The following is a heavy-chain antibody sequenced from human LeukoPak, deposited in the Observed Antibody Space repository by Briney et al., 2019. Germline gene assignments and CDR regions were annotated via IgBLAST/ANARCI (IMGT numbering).Heavy chain of an antibody. CDR3: ANDREWDDYAEYDY. V-gene: IGHV3-23*01. J-gene: IGHJ4*02. CDR1: GLTVSSNF. Sequence: PGGSLRLSCAASGLTVSSNFMTWVRQAPGKGLEWVSVISGRGGSTYYADSVKGRFTISRDNSKNTLYLQMNSLRADDTAVYYCANDREWDDYAEYDYWGQGTLVAVSS. D-gene: IGHD4-17*01. CDR2: ISGRGGST.